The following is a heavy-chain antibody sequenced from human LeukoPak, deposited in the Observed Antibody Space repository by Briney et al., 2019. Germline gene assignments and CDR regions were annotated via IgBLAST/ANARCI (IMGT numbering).Heavy chain of an antibody. Sequence: GGSLRLSCAASEFTLRSYNMHWVRQAPGKGLEWVSYISTSSTYIYYADSVEGRFTISRDNAKNSLYLHMDSLRAEDTAVYYCARDASGSSIGLIDFWGQGTLVTVSS. D-gene: IGHD1-26*01. CDR3: ARDASGSSIGLIDF. J-gene: IGHJ4*02. V-gene: IGHV3-21*01. CDR1: EFTLRSYN. CDR2: ISTSSTYI.